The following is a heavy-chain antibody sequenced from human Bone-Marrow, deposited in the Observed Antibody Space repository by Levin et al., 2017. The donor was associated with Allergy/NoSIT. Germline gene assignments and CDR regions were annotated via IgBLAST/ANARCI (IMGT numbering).Heavy chain of an antibody. CDR2: ISKDSVTI. V-gene: IGHV3-11*04. CDR3: VRDGGLIDH. J-gene: IGHJ4*02. Sequence: GESLKISCEASGFIFSDFYMSWFRQAPGKGLEWVSYISKDSVTIYYADSVRGRFTISRDNAKKSLYLLMRSLRAADTAVYYCVRDGGLIDHWGRGTLVTVSS. D-gene: IGHD6-19*01. CDR1: GFIFSDFY.